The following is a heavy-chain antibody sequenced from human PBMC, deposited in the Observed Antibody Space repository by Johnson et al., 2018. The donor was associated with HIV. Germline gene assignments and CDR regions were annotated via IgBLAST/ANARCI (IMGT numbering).Heavy chain of an antibody. V-gene: IGHV3-30*02. CDR2: IRYDGNNK. Sequence: QVQLLESGGGEVQPGGSLRLSCAASRFTFNNYDMNWVRQAPGKGLEWVAFIRYDGNNKYYADSVKGRFTISRDNSKNTLYLQMNSLRAEDTAVYYCAKDPQSGSYLAEDAFDIWGQGTMVTVSS. J-gene: IGHJ3*02. CDR1: RFTFNNYD. D-gene: IGHD1-26*01. CDR3: AKDPQSGSYLAEDAFDI.